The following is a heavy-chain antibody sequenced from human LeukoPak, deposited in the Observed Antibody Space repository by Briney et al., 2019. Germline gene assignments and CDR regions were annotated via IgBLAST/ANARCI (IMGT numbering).Heavy chain of an antibody. CDR2: VYSGGST. CDR3: AREYSGSGSYYAFDY. CDR1: GFTFSSYS. Sequence: GGSLRLSCAASGFTFSSYSMNWVRQAPGKGLEWVSVVYSGGSTYYADSVKGRFTISRDNSKNTLYLQMNSLRAEDTAVYYCAREYSGSGSYYAFDYWGQGTLVTVSS. J-gene: IGHJ4*02. V-gene: IGHV3-66*01. D-gene: IGHD3-10*01.